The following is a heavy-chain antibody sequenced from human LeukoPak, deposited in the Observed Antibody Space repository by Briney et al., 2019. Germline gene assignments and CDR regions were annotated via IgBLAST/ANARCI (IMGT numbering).Heavy chain of an antibody. CDR3: AVGDPFNYYMDL. CDR1: GGTFSNYA. J-gene: IGHJ6*03. Sequence: SVKVSCKASGGTFSNYAISWVRQAPGQGLEWMGGLIPLYGATNCTQRFQGRITITTDESTTTAYMELSSLRSEDTAVYFCAVGDPFNYYMDLWGKGTTVTVFS. D-gene: IGHD4-17*01. CDR2: LIPLYGAT. V-gene: IGHV1-69*05.